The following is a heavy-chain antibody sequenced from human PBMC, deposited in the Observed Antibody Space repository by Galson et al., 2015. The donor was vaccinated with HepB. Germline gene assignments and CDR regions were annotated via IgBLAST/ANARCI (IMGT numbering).Heavy chain of an antibody. CDR2: ISYDGSNK. Sequence: SLRLSCAASGLTFSSYGMHWVRQAPGKGLEWVAVISYDGSNKYYADSVKGRFTISRDNSKNTLYLQMNSLRAEDTAVYYCAKDPLDYVDYYYGMDVWGQGTTVTFSS. CDR3: AKDPLDYVDYYYGMDV. V-gene: IGHV3-30*18. CDR1: GLTFSSYG. J-gene: IGHJ6*02. D-gene: IGHD4-17*01.